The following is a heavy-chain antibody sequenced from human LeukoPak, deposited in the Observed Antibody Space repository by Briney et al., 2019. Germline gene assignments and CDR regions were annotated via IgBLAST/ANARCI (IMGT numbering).Heavy chain of an antibody. Sequence: SQTLSLTCAISGDSVSRNSVTCNWIRQSPSTRLQWLARTDYRSKLYIDYAASVKSRISVIPDTSKNQLSLHLNSVTPEDSAVYYCARFASGSRADYWGQGILVTVSS. D-gene: IGHD3-10*01. J-gene: IGHJ4*02. CDR1: GDSVSRNSVT. V-gene: IGHV6-1*01. CDR3: ARFASGSRADY. CDR2: TDYRSKLYI.